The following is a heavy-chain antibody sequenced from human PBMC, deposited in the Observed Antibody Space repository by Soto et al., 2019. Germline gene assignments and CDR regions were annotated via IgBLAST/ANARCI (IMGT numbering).Heavy chain of an antibody. CDR2: IYYSGST. J-gene: IGHJ4*02. D-gene: IGHD5-18*01. Sequence: QVQLQESGPGLVKPSETLSLTCPVSGGSISSYYWRWIRQPPGKGLEWIGYIYYSGSTNYNPSLKSRVTRSVDTSKNQFSLKLSSVTAADTAVYYCARDNGYSYGYTLDHWGQGTLVTVSS. V-gene: IGHV4-59*01. CDR3: ARDNGYSYGYTLDH. CDR1: GGSISSYY.